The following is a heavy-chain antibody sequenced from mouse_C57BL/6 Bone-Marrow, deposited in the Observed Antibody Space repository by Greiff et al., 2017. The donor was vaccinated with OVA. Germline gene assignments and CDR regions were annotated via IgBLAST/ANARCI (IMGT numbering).Heavy chain of an antibody. CDR2: ISSGSSTI. J-gene: IGHJ3*01. D-gene: IGHD1-1*01. CDR1: GFTFSDYG. V-gene: IGHV5-17*01. CDR3: ARGYYGSSLSWFAY. Sequence: EVQGVESGGGLVKPGGSLKLSCAASGFTFSDYGMHWVRQAPEKGLEWVAYISSGSSTIYYADTVKGRFTISRDNAKNTLFLQMTSLRSEGTAMYYCARGYYGSSLSWFAYWGQGTLVTVSA.